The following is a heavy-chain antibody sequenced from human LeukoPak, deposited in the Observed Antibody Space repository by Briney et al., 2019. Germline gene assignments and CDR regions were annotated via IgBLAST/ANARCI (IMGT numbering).Heavy chain of an antibody. D-gene: IGHD3-10*01. CDR2: ISGSGGST. CDR3: AKAETRWFGELLSFDY. V-gene: IGHV3-23*01. CDR1: GFTFSSYA. Sequence: GGSLRLSCAASGFTFSSYAMSLVRQAPGKGLEWVSAISGSGGSTYYADSVKGRFTISRDNSKNTLYLQMNSLRAENTAVYYCAKAETRWFGELLSFDYWGQGTLVTVSS. J-gene: IGHJ4*02.